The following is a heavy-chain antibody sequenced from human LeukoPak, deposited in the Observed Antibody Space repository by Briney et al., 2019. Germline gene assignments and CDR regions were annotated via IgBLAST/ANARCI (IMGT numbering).Heavy chain of an antibody. V-gene: IGHV1-46*01. Sequence: ASVKVSCKASGYTFTSYYMHWVRQAPGQGLEWMGIINPSGGSTNYAQKFQGRVTMTRDTSTSTVYMELSSLRSEDTAVYYCARDRGSATHFDYWGQGTLVTVSS. CDR1: GYTFTSYY. J-gene: IGHJ4*02. D-gene: IGHD3-10*01. CDR3: ARDRGSATHFDY. CDR2: INPSGGST.